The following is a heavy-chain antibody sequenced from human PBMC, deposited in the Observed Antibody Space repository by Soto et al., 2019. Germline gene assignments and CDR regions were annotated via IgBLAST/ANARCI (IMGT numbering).Heavy chain of an antibody. J-gene: IGHJ4*01. V-gene: IGHV4-4*01. Sequence: PETLSRTCTVSGGSISSSTWCSWVRQPPGKGLEWIGEILHSGATNYNPSLKSRVTFSVDKSKNQFSLKLGSVTAADTAVYFCARDHGVSRGFAFDYWGQGTLVTVSS. CDR1: GGSISSSTW. D-gene: IGHD3-3*01. CDR2: ILHSGAT. CDR3: ARDHGVSRGFAFDY.